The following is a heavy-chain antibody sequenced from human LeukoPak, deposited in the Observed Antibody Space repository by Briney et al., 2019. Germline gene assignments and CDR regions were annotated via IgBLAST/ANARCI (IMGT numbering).Heavy chain of an antibody. D-gene: IGHD6-13*01. Sequence: GGSLRLSYAASGFTFSSYWMSWVRQAPGKGLEWVANIKQDGSEKYYVDSVKGRFTISRDNAKNSLYLQMNSLRAEDTAVYYCARGGSSSWYLLDYWGQGTLVTVSS. CDR2: IKQDGSEK. V-gene: IGHV3-7*01. CDR3: ARGGSSSWYLLDY. CDR1: GFTFSSYW. J-gene: IGHJ4*02.